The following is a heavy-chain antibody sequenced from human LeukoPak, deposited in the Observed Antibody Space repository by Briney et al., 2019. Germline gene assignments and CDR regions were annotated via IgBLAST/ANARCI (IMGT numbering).Heavy chain of an antibody. CDR2: IFYDGSNK. D-gene: IGHD6-19*01. J-gene: IGHJ4*02. CDR1: GFTFSNYD. Sequence: GGSLRLSCAASGFTFSNYDMHWVRPAPGKGLEWVAVIFYDGSNKYSADSVKGRFTISRDNSENTLFLQMNSLRAEDTAVYYCARVGSAWSYFDYWGQGTLVTVSS. V-gene: IGHV3-33*01. CDR3: ARVGSAWSYFDY.